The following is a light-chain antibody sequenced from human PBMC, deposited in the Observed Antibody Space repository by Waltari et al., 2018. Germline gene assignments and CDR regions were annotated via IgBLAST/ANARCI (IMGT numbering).Light chain of an antibody. V-gene: IGLV2-23*01. Sequence: QSALPQPASVSGSPGQSITTSCTGPSSAVGSHDFNLVSWYQHHPGNAPKLMIYEGNKRPSGVSSRFSGSKSGNTASLTISGLQAEDEADYYCCSYAGSDTWVFGGGTKLTVL. J-gene: IGLJ3*02. CDR3: CSYAGSDTWV. CDR1: SSAVGSHDFNL. CDR2: EGN.